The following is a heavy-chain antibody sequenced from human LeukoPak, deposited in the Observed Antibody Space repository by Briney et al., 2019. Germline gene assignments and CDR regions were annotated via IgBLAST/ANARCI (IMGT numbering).Heavy chain of an antibody. J-gene: IGHJ3*01. Sequence: ASVKVSCKASGRLFSSYGIAWVRQAPGEGLERLGWISNFDGDTKVAENLQGRVTLTTDTSTSTAYMELRSLKSDDTAVYYCVRARGCSNCLLTDGFDSWGQGTKVTVSS. D-gene: IGHD6-13*01. CDR1: GRLFSSYG. V-gene: IGHV1-18*01. CDR3: VRARGCSNCLLTDGFDS. CDR2: ISNFDGDT.